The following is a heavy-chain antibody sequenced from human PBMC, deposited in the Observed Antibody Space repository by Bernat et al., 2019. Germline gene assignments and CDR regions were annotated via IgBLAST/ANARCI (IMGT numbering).Heavy chain of an antibody. D-gene: IGHD3-10*01. CDR2: INHSGST. V-gene: IGHV4-34*01. J-gene: IGHJ6*02. Sequence: QVQLQQWGAGLLKPSETLSLTCAVYGGSFSGYYWSWIRQPPGKGLEWIGEINHSGSTNYNPSLKSRVTISVDTSKNQFSLKLSSVTAADMAVYYCARSLHPTYYGAGGYRKDYGMDVWGQGTTVTVSS. CDR1: GGSFSGYY. CDR3: ARSLHPTYYGAGGYRKDYGMDV.